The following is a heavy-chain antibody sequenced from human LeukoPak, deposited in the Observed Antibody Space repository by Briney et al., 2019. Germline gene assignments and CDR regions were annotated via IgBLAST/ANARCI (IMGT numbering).Heavy chain of an antibody. D-gene: IGHD4-17*01. CDR2: IYTSGST. V-gene: IGHV4-4*07. CDR3: ASISTTNYYYMDV. J-gene: IGHJ6*03. CDR1: GGSISSYY. Sequence: NPSQTLSLTCTVSGGSISSYYWSWIRQPAGKGLEWIGRIYTSGSTNYNPSLKSRVTMSVDTSKNQFSLKLSSVTAADTAVYYCASISTTNYYYMDVWGKGTTVTVSS.